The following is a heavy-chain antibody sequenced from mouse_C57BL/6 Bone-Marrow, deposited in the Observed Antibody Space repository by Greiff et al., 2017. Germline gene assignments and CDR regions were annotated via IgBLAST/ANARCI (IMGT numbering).Heavy chain of an antibody. J-gene: IGHJ2*01. CDR1: GYTFTDYA. V-gene: IGHV1-15*01. CDR3: TVTTVVADY. Sequence: QVQLQQSGAELVTPWASVTLSCTASGYTFTDYAMHWVQQTPVHGLEWIGAIDPEPGGTAYNQTFKGQGILTADKSSSTAYMELRSVTSEESAVYYCTVTTVVADYWGQGTTRTGSS. D-gene: IGHD1-1*01. CDR2: IDPEPGGT.